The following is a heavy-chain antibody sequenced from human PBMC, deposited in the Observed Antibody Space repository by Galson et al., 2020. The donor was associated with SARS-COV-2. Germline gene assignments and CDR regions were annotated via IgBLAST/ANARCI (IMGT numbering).Heavy chain of an antibody. Sequence: GGTTDYAAPVKGRFTISRDDSKNTLYLQMNSLKTEDTAVYYCTTDGVGATFYYYYGMDVWGQGTTVTVSS. J-gene: IGHJ6*02. CDR2: GGTT. D-gene: IGHD1-26*01. V-gene: IGHV3-15*01. CDR3: TTDGVGATFYYYYGMDV.